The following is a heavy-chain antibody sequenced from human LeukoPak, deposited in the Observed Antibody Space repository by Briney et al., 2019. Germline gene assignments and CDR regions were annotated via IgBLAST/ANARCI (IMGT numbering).Heavy chain of an antibody. CDR1: GFTYSSYA. D-gene: IGHD2-21*01. J-gene: IGHJ4*02. CDR3: ARDEGLLCDY. CDR2: ISYDGSNK. V-gene: IGHV3-30-3*01. Sequence: GRSLRLSCAASGFTYSSYAMHWVRQAPGKGLEWVAVISYDGSNKYYADSVKRRFTISRDNSKNTLYLQMNSLRAEDTAVYYCARDEGLLCDYWGQGTLVTVSS.